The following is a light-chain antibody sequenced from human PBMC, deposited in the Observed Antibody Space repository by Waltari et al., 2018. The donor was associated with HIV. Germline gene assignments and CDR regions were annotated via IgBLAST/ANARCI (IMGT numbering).Light chain of an antibody. J-gene: IGLJ3*02. CDR2: DST. V-gene: IGLV2-23*01. CDR3: CSYAGITTWV. Sequence: QSALTQPASVSGSPGQPITSPAPGPSNHLRLYYLCSWYPHQPGRAPKRLIYDSTKWPSGVSHRFSGSKSGATASLTISGLQAEDEADYYCCSYAGITTWVFGGGTKVTVL. CDR1: SNHLRLYYL.